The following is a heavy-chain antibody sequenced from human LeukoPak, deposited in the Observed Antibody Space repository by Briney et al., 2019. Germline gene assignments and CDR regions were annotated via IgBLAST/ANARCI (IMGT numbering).Heavy chain of an antibody. D-gene: IGHD3-3*01. CDR1: EFSVGSNY. V-gene: IGHV3-66*01. Sequence: GGSLRLSCAASEFSVGSNYMTWVRQAPGEGLEWVSLIYSGGSTYYADSVKGRFTISRDNAKKSLYLQMNSLRAEDTAVYYCARAFAPYDFWSGFLHWGQGTLVTVSS. CDR3: ARAFAPYDFWSGFLH. J-gene: IGHJ4*02. CDR2: IYSGGST.